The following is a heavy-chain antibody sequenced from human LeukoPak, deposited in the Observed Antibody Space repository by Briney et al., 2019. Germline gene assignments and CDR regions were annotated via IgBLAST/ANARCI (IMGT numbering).Heavy chain of an antibody. J-gene: IGHJ4*02. CDR3: AKGEYSSGYEGPGY. Sequence: GSLRLSCAASGFTFSSYGMHWVRQAPGKGLEWVAVISYDGSNKYYADSVKGRFTISRDNSKNTLYLQMNSLRAEDTAVYYCAKGEYSSGYEGPGYWGQGTLVTVSS. CDR2: ISYDGSNK. V-gene: IGHV3-30*18. D-gene: IGHD6-19*01. CDR1: GFTFSSYG.